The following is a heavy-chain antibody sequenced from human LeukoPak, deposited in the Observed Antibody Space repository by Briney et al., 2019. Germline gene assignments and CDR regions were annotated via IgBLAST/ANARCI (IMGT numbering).Heavy chain of an antibody. CDR2: ISYDGSNK. D-gene: IGHD5-24*01. CDR3: VSALGGWLQSDY. CDR1: GFTFSSYG. Sequence: GGSLRLSCAASGFTFSSYGMHWVRQAPGKGLEWVAVISYDGSNKYYADSVKGRFTISRDNSKNTLYLQMNSLRAEDTAVYYCVSALGGWLQSDYWGQGTLVTVSS. J-gene: IGHJ4*02. V-gene: IGHV3-30*03.